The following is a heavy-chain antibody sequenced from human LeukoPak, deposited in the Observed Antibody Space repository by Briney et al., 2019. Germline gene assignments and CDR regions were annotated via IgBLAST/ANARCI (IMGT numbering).Heavy chain of an antibody. CDR3: ARSSSLNWFDP. V-gene: IGHV3-23*01. CDR2: ISNSGGTT. CDR1: GFTFSSSA. Sequence: GGSLRLSCAASGFTFSSSAMSWVRQAPGKGLEWVSGISNSGGTTYYADSVKGRFTISRDNSKNTLYLQMNSLRAEDTAVYYCARSSSLNWFDPWGQGTLVTVSS. J-gene: IGHJ5*02. D-gene: IGHD6-6*01.